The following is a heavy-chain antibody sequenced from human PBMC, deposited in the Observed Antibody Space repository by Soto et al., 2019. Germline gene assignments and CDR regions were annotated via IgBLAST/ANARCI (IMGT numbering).Heavy chain of an antibody. J-gene: IGHJ3*02. CDR3: ARQTDSYYTFDAFDI. V-gene: IGHV4-39*01. CDR1: GGSISRSPYY. Sequence: SETLSLTCIVSGGSISRSPYYWDWIRQPPGKGLEWIGNVYYSGSTNYNPSLESRVTISVDTSKNQFSLKLSSVTATDTAVYYCARQTDSYYTFDAFDIWGQGTMVTVSS. CDR2: VYYSGST. D-gene: IGHD3-22*01.